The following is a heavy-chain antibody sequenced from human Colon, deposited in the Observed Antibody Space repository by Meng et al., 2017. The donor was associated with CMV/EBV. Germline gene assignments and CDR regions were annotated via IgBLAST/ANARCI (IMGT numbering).Heavy chain of an antibody. V-gene: IGHV3-9*03. CDR3: ARAGHSGSYLPGLFDY. CDR2: ISWNSGLI. D-gene: IGHD1-26*01. J-gene: IGHJ4*02. CDR1: GFTFEEYG. Sequence: GGSLRLSCAASGFTFEEYGMHWVRQTPGKGLEWVSGISWNSGLIGYGDSVKGRFTISRDNAKKSLYLEMNSLTADDMALYYCARAGHSGSYLPGLFDYWGQGVLVTVSS.